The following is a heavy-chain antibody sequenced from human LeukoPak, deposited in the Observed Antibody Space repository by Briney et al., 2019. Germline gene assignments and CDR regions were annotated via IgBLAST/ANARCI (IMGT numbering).Heavy chain of an antibody. CDR1: GYTFNTYG. V-gene: IGHV1-18*04. J-gene: IGHJ4*02. CDR2: LSAHNGDT. Sequence: SVRVSCQASGYTFNTYGLTWVRQAPGQRLEWVGWLSAHNGDTNYAQKFRGRLTLSTDTSTSTAYMELMNLRSDDTAVYYCARSGVAGVTGGWGLDHWGQGTLVTVSS. D-gene: IGHD1-26*01. CDR3: ARSGVAGVTGGWGLDH.